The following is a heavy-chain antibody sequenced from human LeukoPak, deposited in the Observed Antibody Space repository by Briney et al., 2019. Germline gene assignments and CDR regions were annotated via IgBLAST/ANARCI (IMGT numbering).Heavy chain of an antibody. D-gene: IGHD6-19*01. CDR1: GLPFSSYN. J-gene: IGHJ4*02. CDR3: ARDPIPYSSGWYPFDY. Sequence: GGSLRLPCAAYGLPFSSYNMNWVRQAPGKGLEWVSSISSSSSYIYYADSAKGRFTISRDNAKNSLYLQMNSLRAEDTAVYYCARDPIPYSSGWYPFDYWGQGTLVTVSS. V-gene: IGHV3-21*01. CDR2: ISSSSSYI.